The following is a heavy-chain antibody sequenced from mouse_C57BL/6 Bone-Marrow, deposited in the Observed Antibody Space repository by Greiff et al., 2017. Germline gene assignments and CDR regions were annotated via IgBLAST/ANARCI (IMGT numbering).Heavy chain of an antibody. CDR3: GKIYHYGPYYFDY. CDR1: GYTFTDHT. D-gene: IGHD1-1*01. CDR2: IYPRYGGT. V-gene: IGHV1-78*01. Sequence: QVQLQQSDAELVKPGASVKISCKASGYTFTDHTIHWMKQRPEQGLEWIGYIYPRYGGTKYNEKFKGKATLTADKSSSTAYLQLNSLTSEDSAVYLCGKIYHYGPYYFDYWGQGTTVTVSA. J-gene: IGHJ2*01.